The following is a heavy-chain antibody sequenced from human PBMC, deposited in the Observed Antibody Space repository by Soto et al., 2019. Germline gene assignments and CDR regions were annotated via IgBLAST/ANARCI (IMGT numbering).Heavy chain of an antibody. V-gene: IGHV2-5*02. Sequence: QITLKESGPTLVKPTQTLTLTCTFSGFSLSSTRVAVGWIRQPPGKALEWLALIYWDDDKRYSPFLKSRLTITKDTTKNQVVLTMTNMDPGDTATYYCAHSVVAGLGYYFDYWGQGTLVTVSS. D-gene: IGHD6-19*01. CDR2: IYWDDDK. CDR3: AHSVVAGLGYYFDY. CDR1: GFSLSSTRVA. J-gene: IGHJ4*02.